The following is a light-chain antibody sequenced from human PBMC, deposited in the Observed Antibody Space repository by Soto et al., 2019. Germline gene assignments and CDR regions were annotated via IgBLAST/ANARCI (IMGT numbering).Light chain of an antibody. CDR3: QQYNTYST. J-gene: IGKJ1*01. V-gene: IGKV1-5*01. CDR2: HAS. CDR1: QSISSW. Sequence: DLQMTQSPSTLSASVGDRVKITCRASQSISSWLAWYQQKPGKAPKLLIYHASSLQSGVPLRFSGSGSGTEFTLTISGLQPDDFATYYCQQYNTYSTFGQGTKV.